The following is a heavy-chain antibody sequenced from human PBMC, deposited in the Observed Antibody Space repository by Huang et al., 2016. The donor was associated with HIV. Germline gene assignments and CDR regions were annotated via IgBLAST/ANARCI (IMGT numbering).Heavy chain of an antibody. V-gene: IGHV3-74*01. CDR1: GFTFSRYW. Sequence: EVQLMESGGGLVQPGGSLRLSCAASGFTFSRYWMHWVRQAPGTGVGWVARIKSDGSSTSYADSVKGRFTSSRDNAKNTLYLQMNSLRAEDTAVYYCARDGVMLDYWGQGTLVTVSS. CDR2: IKSDGSST. D-gene: IGHD3-16*01. CDR3: ARDGVMLDY. J-gene: IGHJ4*02.